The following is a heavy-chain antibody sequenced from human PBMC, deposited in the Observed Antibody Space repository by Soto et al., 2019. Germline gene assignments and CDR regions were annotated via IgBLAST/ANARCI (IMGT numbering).Heavy chain of an antibody. D-gene: IGHD3-9*01. CDR3: AKGRYDILTGRGAFDI. CDR2: ISWNSGSI. J-gene: IGHJ3*02. Sequence: EVQLVESGGGLVQPGRSLRLSCAASGFTFDDYAMHWVRQAPGKGLEWVSGISWNSGSIGYADSVKGRFTISRDNAKNSLYLQRNSLRAEDTALYYCAKGRYDILTGRGAFDIWGQGTMVTVSS. CDR1: GFTFDDYA. V-gene: IGHV3-9*01.